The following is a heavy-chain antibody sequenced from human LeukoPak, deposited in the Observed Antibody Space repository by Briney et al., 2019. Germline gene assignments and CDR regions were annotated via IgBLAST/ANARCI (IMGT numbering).Heavy chain of an antibody. CDR2: ISSSSSTI. J-gene: IGHJ3*02. D-gene: IGHD3-22*01. CDR1: GFTFSSYS. Sequence: GGSLRLSCAASGFTFSSYSMNWVRQAPGKGLEWVSYISSSSSTIYYADSVKGRFTISRDNAKNSLYLQMNSLRAEDTAVYYCARDRFEDYYDSSGPALDIWGQGTMVTVSS. CDR3: ARDRFEDYYDSSGPALDI. V-gene: IGHV3-48*01.